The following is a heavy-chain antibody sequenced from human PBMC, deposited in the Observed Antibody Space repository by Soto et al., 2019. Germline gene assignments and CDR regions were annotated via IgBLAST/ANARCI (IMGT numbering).Heavy chain of an antibody. CDR2: VSRRGVNT. CDR1: EFIFSSFA. D-gene: IGHD6-13*01. CDR3: AKLSSPINDLAEPGPDY. Sequence: GGSLRLSGVVSEFIFSSFALSWVRLAPGKGLEWVAAVSRRGVNTYYADSVKGRFTISRENAKNTLYLQMNSLRAEDTAVYYCAKLSSPINDLAEPGPDYWGQGTLVTVSS. V-gene: IGHV3-23*01. J-gene: IGHJ4*02.